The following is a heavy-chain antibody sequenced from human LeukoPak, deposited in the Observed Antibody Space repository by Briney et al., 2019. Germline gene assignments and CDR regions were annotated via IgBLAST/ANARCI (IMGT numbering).Heavy chain of an antibody. Sequence: PSETLSLTCAVYGGSFSGYYWSWIRQPPGKWLEWIGEINHSGSTNYNPSLKSRVTISVDTSKNQFSLKLSSVTAADTAVYYCARRARCSSTSCYGGHYYYYMDVWGKGTTVTVSS. V-gene: IGHV4-34*01. CDR2: INHSGST. CDR1: GGSFSGYY. J-gene: IGHJ6*03. D-gene: IGHD2-2*01. CDR3: ARRARCSSTSCYGGHYYYYMDV.